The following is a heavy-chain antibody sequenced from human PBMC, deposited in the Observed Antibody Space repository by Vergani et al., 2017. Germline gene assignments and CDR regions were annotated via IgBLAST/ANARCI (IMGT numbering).Heavy chain of an antibody. V-gene: IGHV3-49*03. J-gene: IGHJ6*03. CDR2: IRSKAYGGTT. D-gene: IGHD3-3*01. CDR3: TREAPYYDFWSGYFVYYYXMDV. CDR1: GFTFGDYA. Sequence: EVQLVESGGGLVQPGRSLRLSCTASGFTFGDYAMSWFRQAPGKGLEWVGFIRSKAYGGTTEYAASVKGRFTISRDDSKSIAYLQMNSLKTEDTAVYYCTREAPYYDFWSGYFVYYYXMDVWGKGTTVTVSS.